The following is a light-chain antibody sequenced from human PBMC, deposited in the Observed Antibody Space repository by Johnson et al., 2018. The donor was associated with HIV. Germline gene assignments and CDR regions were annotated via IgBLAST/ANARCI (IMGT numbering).Light chain of an antibody. J-gene: IGLJ1*01. CDR2: ENN. Sequence: QSVLTQPPSVSAAPGQRVTISCSGSSSNIGNDSVSWYQQLPGTAPELLIYENNKRPSGIPDRFSGSKSGTSATLGITGLPTGDEADYYCGTWDSSLSAYVFGTGTKVTVL. CDR1: SSNIGNDS. V-gene: IGLV1-51*02. CDR3: GTWDSSLSAYV.